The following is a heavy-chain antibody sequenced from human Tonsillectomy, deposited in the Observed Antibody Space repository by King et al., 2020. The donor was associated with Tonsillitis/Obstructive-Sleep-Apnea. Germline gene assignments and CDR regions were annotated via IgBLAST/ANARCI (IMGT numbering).Heavy chain of an antibody. J-gene: IGHJ6*03. D-gene: IGHD2-15*01. V-gene: IGHV3-30*03. Sequence: VQLVESGGGVVQPGRSLRLSCAASGFTFSNYSMRWVRQAPGKGLEWVAVITDDGSNKYYADSMKGRFTISRDNSKNTLYLQVNSLRPEDTAMYYCTRVTEDIVVVVAAFYYYYMDVWRKGHTVTVFS. CDR3: TRVTEDIVVVVAAFYYYYMDV. CDR1: GFTFSNYS. CDR2: ITDDGSNK.